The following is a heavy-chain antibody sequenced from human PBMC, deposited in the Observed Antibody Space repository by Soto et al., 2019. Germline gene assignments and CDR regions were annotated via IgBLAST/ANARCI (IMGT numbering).Heavy chain of an antibody. CDR1: GYTFTGYY. V-gene: IGHV1-2*04. CDR2: INPNSGGT. Sequence: ASVKVSCKASGYTFTGYYMHWARQAPGQGLEWMGWINPNSGGTNYAQKFQGWVTMTRDTSISTAYMELSRLRSDDTAVYYCARDLIAVAGTTTTAMDVWGQGTTVTVSS. J-gene: IGHJ6*02. D-gene: IGHD6-19*01. CDR3: ARDLIAVAGTTTTAMDV.